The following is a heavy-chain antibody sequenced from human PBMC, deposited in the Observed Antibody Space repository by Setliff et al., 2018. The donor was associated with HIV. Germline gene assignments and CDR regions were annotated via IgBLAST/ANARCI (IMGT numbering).Heavy chain of an antibody. D-gene: IGHD2-21*01. J-gene: IGHJ4*02. CDR3: TRDLTGFGSIFKY. Sequence: SETLSLTCSVSGASISSNSYYWGWIRQPPGKGLEWVGSIYYNGNTFYNQSLQSRVTISLDTSKNQFSLELRSVTAADTAVYYCTRDLTGFGSIFKYWGQGTQVTVSS. CDR2: IYYNGNT. V-gene: IGHV4-39*07. CDR1: GASISSNSYY.